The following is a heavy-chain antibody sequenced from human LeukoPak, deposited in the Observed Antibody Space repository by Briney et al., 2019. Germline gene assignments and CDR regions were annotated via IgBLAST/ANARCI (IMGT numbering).Heavy chain of an antibody. CDR3: AREGSSGSYFHY. J-gene: IGHJ4*02. CDR1: GGTFSIYA. D-gene: IGHD1-26*01. V-gene: IGHV1-69*06. Sequence: SVKVSCKASGGTFSIYAISWVRQAPGQGLEWMGGIIPIFGTANYAQKFQGRVTITADKSTSTAYMELSSLRSEDTAVYYCAREGSSGSYFHYWGQGTLVTVSS. CDR2: IIPIFGTA.